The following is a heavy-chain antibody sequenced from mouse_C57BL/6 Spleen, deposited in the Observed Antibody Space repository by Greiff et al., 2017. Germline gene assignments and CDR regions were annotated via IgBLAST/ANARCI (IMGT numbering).Heavy chain of an antibody. CDR2: INPNSGST. V-gene: IGHV1-64*01. D-gene: IGHD3-2*02. CDR1: GYTFTSYW. Sequence: QVQLQQPGAELVKPGASVKLSCKASGYTFTSYWMHWVKPRPGQGLEWIGMINPNSGSTNDNEKYKSKATLTVDKSSSTAYMQLSSLTSEYSAVYDCASLDSSGRGYYAMDYWGQGTSVTVSS. CDR3: ASLDSSGRGYYAMDY. J-gene: IGHJ4*01.